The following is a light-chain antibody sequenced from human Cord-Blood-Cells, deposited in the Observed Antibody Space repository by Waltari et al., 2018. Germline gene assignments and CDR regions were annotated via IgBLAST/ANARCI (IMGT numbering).Light chain of an antibody. Sequence: QSALTQPASVSGSPGQSITISCTGTSSDVGSYNLVSWYQQHPGKAPTPLSYEGIKRLSGVSHRFSGSKSGKTASLSLSGLQADDEADYDCCSYAGSSTWEFGGGTKLTVL. CDR1: SSDVGSYNL. J-gene: IGLJ3*02. CDR3: CSYAGSSTWE. V-gene: IGLV2-23*01. CDR2: EGI.